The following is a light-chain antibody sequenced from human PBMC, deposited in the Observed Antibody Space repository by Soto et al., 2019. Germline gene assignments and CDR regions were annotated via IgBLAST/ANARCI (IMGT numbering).Light chain of an antibody. CDR3: QKYNSALT. Sequence: DIKMTQSPSSLSASVGDSVTITCRASQDISNYLAWYQQKPGKVPKLLIYSASTLQSGVPSRFSGSGSGTDFTLTISSLQPEDVATYFCQKYNSALTVGQGTRLDI. V-gene: IGKV1-27*01. J-gene: IGKJ5*01. CDR1: QDISNY. CDR2: SAS.